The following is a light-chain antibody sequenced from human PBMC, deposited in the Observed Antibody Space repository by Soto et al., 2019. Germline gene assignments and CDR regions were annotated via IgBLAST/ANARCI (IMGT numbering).Light chain of an antibody. J-gene: IGKJ5*01. V-gene: IGKV1-39*01. CDR2: AAS. CDR3: QQSYIIPIL. CDR1: QSISNY. Sequence: DIQMTQSPSSLSASVGDRVTITCRASQSISNYLNWYQHKPGKAPKLLIYAASSLQSGVPSRFSASGSGTDFTLTISRLQPEDFATYYCQQSYIIPILFGQGTRLEIK.